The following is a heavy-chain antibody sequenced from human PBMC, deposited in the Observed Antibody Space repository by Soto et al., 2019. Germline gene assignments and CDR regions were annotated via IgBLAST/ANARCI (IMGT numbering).Heavy chain of an antibody. CDR1: GGSISSGGYY. J-gene: IGHJ2*01. CDR2: IYYSGST. D-gene: IGHD2-21*02. V-gene: IGHV4-31*03. Sequence: QVQLQESGPGLVKPSQTLSLTCTVSGGSISSGGYYWSWIRQHPGKGLEWIGYIYYSGSTYYNPTLKSRVTIXXDXSXXQFSLKLSSVTAADTAVYYCARRTVVTRGNWYFDLWGRGTLVTVSS. CDR3: ARRTVVTRGNWYFDL.